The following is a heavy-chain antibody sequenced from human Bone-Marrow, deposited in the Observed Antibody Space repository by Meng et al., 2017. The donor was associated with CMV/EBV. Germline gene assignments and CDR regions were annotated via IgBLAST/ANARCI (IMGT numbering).Heavy chain of an antibody. D-gene: IGHD3-3*01. CDR2: ISSSSSSYI. V-gene: IGHV3-21*01. Sequence: GGSLRLSCTASGFTFSSYSMNWVRQAPGKGLEWVSSISSSSSSYIYYADSVKGRFTISRDNAKNSLYLQMNSLRAEDTAVYYCARGGFGVVIEVWSYYGMDVWGQGTTVTVSS. CDR1: GFTFSSYS. J-gene: IGHJ6*02. CDR3: ARGGFGVVIEVWSYYGMDV.